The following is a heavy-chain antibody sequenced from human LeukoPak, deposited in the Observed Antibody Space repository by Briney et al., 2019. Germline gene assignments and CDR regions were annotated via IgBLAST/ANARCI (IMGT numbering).Heavy chain of an antibody. D-gene: IGHD2-2*01. CDR3: ASPTPKDCSSTSCYFYAFDI. V-gene: IGHV1-69*04. CDR1: GGTFSSYA. CDR2: IIPILGIA. J-gene: IGHJ3*02. Sequence: ASVKVSCKASGGTFSSYAIGWVRQAPGQGLEWMGRIIPILGIANYAQKFQGRVTIPADKSTSTAYMELSGLRSEDTAVYYCASPTPKDCSSTSCYFYAFDIWGQGTMVTVSS.